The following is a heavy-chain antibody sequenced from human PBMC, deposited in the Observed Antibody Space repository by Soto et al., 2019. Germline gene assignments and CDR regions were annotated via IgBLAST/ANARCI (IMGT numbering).Heavy chain of an antibody. CDR1: GGTFSSYA. CDR2: IIPIFGTA. V-gene: IGHV1-69*12. J-gene: IGHJ4*02. CDR3: ARESRYCSGGSCYCLPGIDY. D-gene: IGHD2-15*01. Sequence: QVQLVQSGAEVKKPGSSVKVSCKASGGTFSSYAISWVRQAPGQGLEWMGGIIPIFGTANYAQKFQGRVTITADESTSTAYMELSSLRAEDTAAYYCARESRYCSGGSCYCLPGIDYWGQGTLVTVSS.